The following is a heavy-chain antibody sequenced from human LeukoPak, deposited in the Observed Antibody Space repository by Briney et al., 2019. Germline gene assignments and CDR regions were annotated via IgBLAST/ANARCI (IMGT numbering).Heavy chain of an antibody. CDR2: IYYSGST. Sequence: SETLSLTCTVSGGSISSSSYYWGWIRQPPVKGLEWIGSIYYSGSTYYNPSLKSRVTISVDTSKNQFSLKLSSVTAADTAVYYCARQKGYSSGWYFDYWGQGTLVTVSS. CDR3: ARQKGYSSGWYFDY. J-gene: IGHJ4*02. CDR1: GGSISSSSYY. V-gene: IGHV4-39*01. D-gene: IGHD6-19*01.